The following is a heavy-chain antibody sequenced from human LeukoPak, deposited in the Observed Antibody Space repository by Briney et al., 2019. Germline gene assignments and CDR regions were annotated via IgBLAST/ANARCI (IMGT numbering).Heavy chain of an antibody. J-gene: IGHJ6*03. CDR1: GGSISSYY. V-gene: IGHV4-4*07. CDR3: ARARAPDYYYYYYMDV. CDR2: IYTSGST. Sequence: SETLSLTCTVPGGSISSYYWSWIRQPAGKGLEWIGRIYTSGSTNYNPSLKSRVTISVDKSKNQFSLKLSSVTAADTAVYYCARARAPDYYYYYYMDVWGKGTTVTVSS.